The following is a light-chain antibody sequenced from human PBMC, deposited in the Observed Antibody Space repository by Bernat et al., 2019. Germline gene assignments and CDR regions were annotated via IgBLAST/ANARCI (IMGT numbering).Light chain of an antibody. Sequence: SYELTQPPSVSVSPGQTARITCTGDALPKQYAYWYQQKPGQAPVLVIYKDSERPSGIPERFSGSSSGTTLTLTISGVQAEDEAAYYCQSADSSGTYPRVFGGGTKLTVL. CDR1: ALPKQY. V-gene: IGLV3-25*03. J-gene: IGLJ3*02. CDR3: QSADSSGTYPRV. CDR2: KDS.